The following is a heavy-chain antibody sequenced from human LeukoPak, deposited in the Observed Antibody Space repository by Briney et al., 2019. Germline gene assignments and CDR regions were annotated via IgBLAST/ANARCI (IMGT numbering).Heavy chain of an antibody. Sequence: PGGSLRLSCAASGFTFSSYAMSWVRQAPGKGLEWVSTISSSGGGTYYADSVRGRFTVSRANSKHTLYLQMNSLGAEDTAVYYCATQAYSFDYWGQGTLVTVSS. CDR1: GFTFSSYA. V-gene: IGHV3-23*01. D-gene: IGHD4-11*01. J-gene: IGHJ4*02. CDR2: ISSSGGGT. CDR3: ATQAYSFDY.